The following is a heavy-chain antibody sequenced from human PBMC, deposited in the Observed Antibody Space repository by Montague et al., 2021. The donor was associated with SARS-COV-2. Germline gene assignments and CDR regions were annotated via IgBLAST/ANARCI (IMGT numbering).Heavy chain of an antibody. V-gene: IGHV4-59*01. CDR3: ARGSGGMGNAFDI. CDR2: IYYSGST. J-gene: IGHJ3*02. Sequence: SETLSLTCTVSGGSISSYCWSWIRQPPGKGLEWIGYIYYSGSTNXNPSLKSRVTISVDTSKNQFSLKLSSVTAADTAVYYCARGSGGMGNAFDIWGQGTMVTVSS. D-gene: IGHD6-19*01. CDR1: GGSISSYC.